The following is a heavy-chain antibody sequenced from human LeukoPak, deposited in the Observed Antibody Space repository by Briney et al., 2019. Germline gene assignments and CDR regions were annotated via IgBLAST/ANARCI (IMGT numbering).Heavy chain of an antibody. J-gene: IGHJ4*02. V-gene: IGHV4-34*01. CDR2: INHSGST. CDR3: ARVASSHWYFNRAKYYFDY. CDR1: GGSFSGFY. Sequence: SETLSLTCTVYGGSFSGFYWSWIRQPPGKGLEWIGGINHSGSTNYIPPLKSRVTISLDTSRNQFSLKLSSVTAADTAVYYCARVASSHWYFNRAKYYFDYWGQGTLVTVSS. D-gene: IGHD6-13*01.